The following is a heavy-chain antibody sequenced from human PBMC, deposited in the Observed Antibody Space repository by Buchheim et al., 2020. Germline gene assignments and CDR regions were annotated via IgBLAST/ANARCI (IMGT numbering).Heavy chain of an antibody. CDR1: GFSFTNAW. Sequence: EVQLVESGGGLVKPGGSLRLSCAASGFSFTNAWMTWVRQTPGKGLEWVGRIKNKIYGGTADYGAPVKGRFTISRDDSKNQLYLQMNSLKTEDTAVYYCTTGSNFDISTGSEDYWGQGTL. D-gene: IGHD3-9*01. CDR2: IKNKIYGGTA. J-gene: IGHJ4*02. V-gene: IGHV3-15*01. CDR3: TTGSNFDISTGSEDY.